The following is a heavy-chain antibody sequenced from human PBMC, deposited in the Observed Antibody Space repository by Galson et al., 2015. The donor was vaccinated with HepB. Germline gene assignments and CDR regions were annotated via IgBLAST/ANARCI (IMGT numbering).Heavy chain of an antibody. CDR2: IYSSGSF. CDR3: ARGGRNSAWAFDV. Sequence: TLSLTCTVSGNSDTSGDYYCNWIRQPPGKALEWIGYIYSSGSFPYNPSLKSRLTISVDTSKSQFSLNLTSVTAGDTAVYYCARGGRNSAWAFDVWGQGTMVTVSS. J-gene: IGHJ3*01. D-gene: IGHD1-14*01. V-gene: IGHV4-30-4*01. CDR1: GNSDTSGDYY.